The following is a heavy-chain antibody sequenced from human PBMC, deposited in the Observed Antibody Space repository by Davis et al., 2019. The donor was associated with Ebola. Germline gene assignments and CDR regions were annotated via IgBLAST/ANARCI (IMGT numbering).Heavy chain of an antibody. Sequence: PGGSLRLSCAASGFTFSSYAMHWVRQAPGKGLEWVAVISYDGSNKYYADSVKGRFTISRDNSKNTLYLQMNSLRAEDTAVYYCARDERHSGSFLDYWGQGTLVTVSS. CDR3: ARDERHSGSFLDY. CDR1: GFTFSSYA. V-gene: IGHV3-30-3*01. D-gene: IGHD1-26*01. J-gene: IGHJ4*02. CDR2: ISYDGSNK.